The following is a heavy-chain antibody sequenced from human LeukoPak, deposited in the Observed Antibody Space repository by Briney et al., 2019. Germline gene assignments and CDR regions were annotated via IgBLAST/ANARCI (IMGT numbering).Heavy chain of an antibody. D-gene: IGHD3-3*01. CDR3: ARELLAGFWGGYFGPNWFDP. CDR1: GGSISSGGYY. Sequence: SQTLSLTCTVSGGSISSGGYYWSWIRQHPGKGLEWIGYIYYSGSTYYNPSLKSRVTISVDTSKNQFSLKLSSVTAADTAVYYCARELLAGFWGGYFGPNWFDPWGQGTLVTVSS. V-gene: IGHV4-31*03. CDR2: IYYSGST. J-gene: IGHJ5*02.